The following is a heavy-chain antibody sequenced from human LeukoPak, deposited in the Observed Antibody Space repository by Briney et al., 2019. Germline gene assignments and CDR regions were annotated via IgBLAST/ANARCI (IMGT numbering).Heavy chain of an antibody. Sequence: SETLSLTCAVYGWSFNDFYWNWIRQPPGKGLEWIGEINHSGSTNYNPSLKSRVTISVDTSKNQFSLKLSSVTAADTAVYYCATYGDYLGFDYWGQGTLVTVSS. CDR2: INHSGST. J-gene: IGHJ4*02. V-gene: IGHV4-34*01. CDR1: GWSFNDFY. CDR3: ATYGDYLGFDY. D-gene: IGHD4-17*01.